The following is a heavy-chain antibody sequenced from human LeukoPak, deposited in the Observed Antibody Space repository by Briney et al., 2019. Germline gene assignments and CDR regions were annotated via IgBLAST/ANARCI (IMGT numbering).Heavy chain of an antibody. J-gene: IGHJ4*02. CDR1: GFTFSSYA. D-gene: IGHD3-10*01. CDR2: ISGSGGST. V-gene: IGHV3-23*01. CDR3: AREFHRYGSGSYYNYFDY. Sequence: PGGSLRLSCAASGFTFSSYAMSWVRQAPGKGLEWVSAISGSGGSTYYADSVKGRFTISRDNSKNTLYLQMNSLRAEDTAVYYCAREFHRYGSGSYYNYFDYWGQGTLVTVSS.